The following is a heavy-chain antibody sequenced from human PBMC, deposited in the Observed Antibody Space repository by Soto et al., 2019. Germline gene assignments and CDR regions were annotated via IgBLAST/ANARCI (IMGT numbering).Heavy chain of an antibody. Sequence: ASVKVSCKASGYTFTSYGISWVRQAPGQGLEWMGWISAYNGNTNYAQKLQGRVTMTTDTSTSTAYMELRSLRSDATAVYYCARGPQQLVHNDFDYWGQGPLVTVSS. V-gene: IGHV1-18*01. CDR3: ARGPQQLVHNDFDY. J-gene: IGHJ4*02. D-gene: IGHD6-13*01. CDR2: ISAYNGNT. CDR1: GYTFTSYG.